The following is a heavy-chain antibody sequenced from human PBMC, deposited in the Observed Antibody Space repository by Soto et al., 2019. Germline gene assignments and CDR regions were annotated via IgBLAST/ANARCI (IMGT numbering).Heavy chain of an antibody. CDR1: GFTFSSYG. CDR3: ARDRSGYYYYYGMDV. V-gene: IGHV3-33*01. Sequence: QVQLVESGGGVVQPGRSLRLSCAASGFTFSSYGMHWVRQAPGKGLEWVAVIWYDGSNKYYADSVKGRFTISRDNSKNTLYLQMNRLRAEDTAVYYCARDRSGYYYYYGMDVWGQGTTVTFSS. CDR2: IWYDGSNK. D-gene: IGHD1-26*01. J-gene: IGHJ6*02.